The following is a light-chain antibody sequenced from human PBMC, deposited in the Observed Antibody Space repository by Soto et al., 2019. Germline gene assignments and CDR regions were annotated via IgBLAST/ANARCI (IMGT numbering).Light chain of an antibody. Sequence: EVVMTQSPVTLSVSPGEKATLSCRASQSVSSNLAGYQQKPGQAPSLLIYGASTRATGIPDRFSGSGSGTEFTLTISSLQSEDFAVYHCQQYNNWPPYTFGQGTKLEIK. CDR2: GAS. CDR1: QSVSSN. J-gene: IGKJ2*01. CDR3: QQYNNWPPYT. V-gene: IGKV3-15*01.